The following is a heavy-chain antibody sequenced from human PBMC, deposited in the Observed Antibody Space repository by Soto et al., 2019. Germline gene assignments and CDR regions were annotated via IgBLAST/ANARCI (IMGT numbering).Heavy chain of an antibody. Sequence: PSETLSLTCTVSGGSIISYYWSWIRQPPGKGLEWIGYIYYSGSTNYNPSLKSRVTISVDTSKNQFSLKLSSVTAADTAVYYCARAIDPFTNWFDPWGQGTLVTVSS. CDR2: IYYSGST. CDR1: GGSIISYY. D-gene: IGHD3-22*01. V-gene: IGHV4-59*01. J-gene: IGHJ5*02. CDR3: ARAIDPFTNWFDP.